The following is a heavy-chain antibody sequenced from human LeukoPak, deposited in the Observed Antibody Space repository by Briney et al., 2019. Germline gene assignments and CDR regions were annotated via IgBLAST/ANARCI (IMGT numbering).Heavy chain of an antibody. CDR3: ARLPAPMIVVALFDY. CDR1: GYTFTSYW. V-gene: IGHV5-51*01. CDR2: IYPGDSAA. Sequence: GESLKISCKGSGYTFTSYWIGWVRQMPGKGLEWMGIIYPGDSAARYSPSFQGQVTISADKSISTACLQWSSLKASDTAMYYCARLPAPMIVVALFDYWGQGTLVTVSS. D-gene: IGHD3-22*01. J-gene: IGHJ4*02.